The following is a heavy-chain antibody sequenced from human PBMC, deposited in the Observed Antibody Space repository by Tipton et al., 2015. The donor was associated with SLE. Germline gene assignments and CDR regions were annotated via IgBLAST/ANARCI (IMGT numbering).Heavy chain of an antibody. Sequence: TLSLTCTVSGGSISSYYWSWIRQPAGKGLEWIGRIYATGSTNYNPSLKSRVTMSVDTSKNQFSLNLSSVTAADTAVYYCARDSGSRAFDYWGQGTLVTVSS. V-gene: IGHV4-4*07. CDR2: IYATGST. D-gene: IGHD6-13*01. CDR1: GGSISSYY. J-gene: IGHJ4*02. CDR3: ARDSGSRAFDY.